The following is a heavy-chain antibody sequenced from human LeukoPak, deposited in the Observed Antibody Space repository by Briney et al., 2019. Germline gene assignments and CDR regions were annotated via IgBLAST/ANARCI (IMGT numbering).Heavy chain of an antibody. CDR3: ARDGVGAPSS. J-gene: IGHJ5*02. Sequence: VASVNVSCKVSGYTLTELSMHWLRQAAGKGLEWMGGFDPEDGETIYAQKFQGRVTMTEDTSTDTAYMELSSLRSEDTAVYYCARDGVGAPSSWGQGTLVTVSS. CDR1: GYTLTELS. V-gene: IGHV1-24*01. CDR2: FDPEDGET. D-gene: IGHD1-26*01.